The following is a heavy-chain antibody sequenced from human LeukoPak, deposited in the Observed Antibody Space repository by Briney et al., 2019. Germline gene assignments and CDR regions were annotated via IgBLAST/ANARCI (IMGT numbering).Heavy chain of an antibody. CDR3: ARLVSRWPPGDY. J-gene: IGHJ4*02. CDR2: IYYSGST. CDR1: GGSISSSSYY. D-gene: IGHD2-8*01. V-gene: IGHV4-39*01. Sequence: PSETLSLTCTVSGGSISSSSYYWGWIRQPPGKGLEWIGSIYYSGSTYYNPSLKGRVTISVDTSKNQFSLKLSSVTAADTAVYYCARLVSRWPPGDYWGQGTLVTVSS.